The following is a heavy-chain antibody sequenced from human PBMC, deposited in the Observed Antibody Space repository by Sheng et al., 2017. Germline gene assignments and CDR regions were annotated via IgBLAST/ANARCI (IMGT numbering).Heavy chain of an antibody. Sequence: EVQLVESGGGLVQPGGSRRNYSCAASGFTFSGSAMHWVRQASGKGLEWVGRIRSKANSYATAYAASVKGRFTISRDDSKNTAYLQMNSLKTEDTAVYYCTAGYDSSGYVDYWGQGTLVTVSS. D-gene: IGHD3-22*01. V-gene: IGHV3-73*02. CDR1: GFTFSGSA. CDR3: TAGYDSSGYVDY. J-gene: IGHJ4*02. CDR2: IRSKANSYAT.